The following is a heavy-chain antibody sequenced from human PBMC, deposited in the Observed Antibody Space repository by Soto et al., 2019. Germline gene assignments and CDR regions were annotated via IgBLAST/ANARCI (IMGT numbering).Heavy chain of an antibody. Sequence: ETLSLTCTVSVGSISSYYWSWIRQPPGKGLEWIGYIYYSGSTNYNPSLKSRVTISVDTSKNQFSLKLSSVTAADTAVYYCARGRAGRDKYGMDVWGQGTTVTVSS. V-gene: IGHV4-59*01. J-gene: IGHJ6*02. CDR2: IYYSGST. D-gene: IGHD6-6*01. CDR3: ARGRAGRDKYGMDV. CDR1: VGSISSYY.